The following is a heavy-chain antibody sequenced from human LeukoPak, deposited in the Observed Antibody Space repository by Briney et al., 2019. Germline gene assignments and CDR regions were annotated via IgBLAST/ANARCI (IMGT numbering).Heavy chain of an antibody. CDR3: ARVDYYDSSGYLSAFDI. CDR2: IWYDGSNK. CDR1: GFTFSSYG. Sequence: GRSLRLSCAASGFTFSSYGMHWVRQAPGKGLGWVAVIWYDGSNKYYADSVKGRFTISRDNSKNTLYLQMNSLRAEDTAVYYCARVDYYDSSGYLSAFDIWGQGTMVTVSS. D-gene: IGHD3-22*01. V-gene: IGHV3-33*01. J-gene: IGHJ3*02.